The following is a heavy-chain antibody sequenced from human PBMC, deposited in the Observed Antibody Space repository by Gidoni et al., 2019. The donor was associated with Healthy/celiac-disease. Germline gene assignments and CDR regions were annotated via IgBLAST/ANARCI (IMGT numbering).Heavy chain of an antibody. CDR1: GGSISSYY. Sequence: QVQLQESGPGLVKPSETLSLTCTVSGGSISSYYWSWIRQPPGKGLEWIGYIYYSGSTNYNPSLKSRVTISVDTSKNQFSLKLSSVTAADTAVYYCAREYCSGGSCYLYWFDPWGQGTLVTVSS. CDR2: IYYSGST. J-gene: IGHJ5*02. CDR3: AREYCSGGSCYLYWFDP. D-gene: IGHD2-15*01. V-gene: IGHV4-59*01.